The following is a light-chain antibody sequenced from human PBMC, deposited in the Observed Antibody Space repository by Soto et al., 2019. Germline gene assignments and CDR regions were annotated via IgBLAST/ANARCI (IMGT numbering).Light chain of an antibody. J-gene: IGLJ1*01. CDR3: CSYAGSLYV. CDR1: SSDVGAYNY. CDR2: DVS. Sequence: ALTQPRSVSGSPGQSVTISCTGTSSDVGAYNYVSWYQQHPGKAPKFMIYDVSKRPSGVPDRFSGSKSGNTASLTISGLQAEDEADYYCCSYAGSLYVFGTGTKVTVL. V-gene: IGLV2-11*01.